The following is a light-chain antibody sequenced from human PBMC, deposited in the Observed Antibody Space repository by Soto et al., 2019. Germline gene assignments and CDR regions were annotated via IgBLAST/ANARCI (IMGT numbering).Light chain of an antibody. J-gene: IGKJ2*01. CDR1: QSISNS. CDR2: DAS. CDR3: QQRSNWPPLYT. V-gene: IGKV3-11*01. Sequence: EIVLTQSPATLSLSPGERATLSCRASQSISNSLVWYQQRPGQAPRVLIYDASNRATGIPARFSGSGSGTDFTLTISSLEPGDSAIYYCQQRSNWPPLYTYGQGTKLEIK.